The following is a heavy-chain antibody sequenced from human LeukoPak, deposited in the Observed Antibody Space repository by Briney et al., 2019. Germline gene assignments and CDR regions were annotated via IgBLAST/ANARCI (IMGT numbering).Heavy chain of an antibody. V-gene: IGHV6-1*01. J-gene: IGHJ4*02. CDR2: TYYRSKGSS. CDR1: RDSVSSNSAA. CDR3: ARSRGAIVDY. Sequence: SQTLSLTCAISRDSVSSNSAAWNWIRQSPSRGLEWLGRTYYRSKGSSDYAVSVKSRININPDTSENQFSLQLISVTPEDTAVYYCARSRGAIVDYWGQGTLVTVSS.